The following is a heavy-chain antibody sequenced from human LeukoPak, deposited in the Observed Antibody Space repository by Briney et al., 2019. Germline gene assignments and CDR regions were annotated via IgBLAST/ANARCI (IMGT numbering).Heavy chain of an antibody. Sequence: SETLSLTCTVSGDYSSDYYWSWIRQPPGKGREWIGYIDYRGGTNYNPSLEWRVTISGDTSKNEFSLKLTSVTAADTAVYYCARGRLIVAPGVYYFEYWGQGTLVTVSS. J-gene: IGHJ4*02. CDR3: ARGRLIVAPGVYYFEY. D-gene: IGHD5-12*01. CDR2: IDYRGGT. V-gene: IGHV4-59*08. CDR1: GDYSSDYY.